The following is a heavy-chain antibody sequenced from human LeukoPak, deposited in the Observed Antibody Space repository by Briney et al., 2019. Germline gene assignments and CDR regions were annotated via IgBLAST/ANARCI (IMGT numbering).Heavy chain of an antibody. D-gene: IGHD6-13*01. V-gene: IGHV3-23*01. CDR3: AKRGVSSSWYYFDY. CDR2: ISGSGGST. CDR1: GLTFSSYA. Sequence: PGGSLRLSCVASGLTFSSYAMNWVRQAPGKGLEWVSVISGSGGSTYYADSVEGRFTISRDNSKNTLYLQMNSLRAEDTAVYYCAKRGVSSSWYYFDYWGQGTLVTVSS. J-gene: IGHJ4*02.